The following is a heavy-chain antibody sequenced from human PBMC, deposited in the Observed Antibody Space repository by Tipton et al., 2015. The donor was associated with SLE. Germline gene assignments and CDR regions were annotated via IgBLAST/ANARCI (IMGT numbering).Heavy chain of an antibody. CDR3: ARVYRYYNSWPFFDY. CDR1: GYTFSSYG. CDR2: ISASNDDP. Sequence: QLVQSGVEVKKPGASVKVSCKASGYTFSSYGITWVRQAPGQGLEWMGWISASNDDPKIAQKFQGRVTMTTDASTSTAFMDLRSLRSDDTALYYCARVYRYYNSWPFFDYWGQGTLVTVTS. V-gene: IGHV1-18*01. D-gene: IGHD3-10*01. J-gene: IGHJ4*02.